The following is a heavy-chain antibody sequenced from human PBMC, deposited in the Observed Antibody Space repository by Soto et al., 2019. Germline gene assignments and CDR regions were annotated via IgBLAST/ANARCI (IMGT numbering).Heavy chain of an antibody. J-gene: IGHJ4*02. CDR1: GYIFTSYW. CDR3: ARIISSWSDY. V-gene: IGHV5-51*01. CDR2: IYPGDSDT. D-gene: IGHD3-10*01. Sequence: VESLKISCKGSGYIFTSYWICCFLQMPVKVLEWMGIIYPGDSDTRYSPSFQGQVTISADKSISTAYLQWSSLKASDTAMYYCARIISSWSDYWGQGTLVTVSS.